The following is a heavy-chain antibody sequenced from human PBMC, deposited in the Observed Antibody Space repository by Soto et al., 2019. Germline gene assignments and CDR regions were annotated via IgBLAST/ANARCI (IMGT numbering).Heavy chain of an antibody. D-gene: IGHD2-15*01. V-gene: IGHV1-18*01. CDR1: GYTFTSYG. J-gene: IGHJ6*03. CDR2: ISAYNGNT. Sequence: QVQLVQSGAEVKKPGASVKVSCKASGYTFTSYGISWVRQAPGQGLEWMGWISAYNGNTNYAQKLQGRGTTTTEPPTNTAYMELRSRRSDDTAVYYCARGRGRWPSPDYYYYYMDVWGKGTPVTVSS. CDR3: ARGRGRWPSPDYYYYYMDV.